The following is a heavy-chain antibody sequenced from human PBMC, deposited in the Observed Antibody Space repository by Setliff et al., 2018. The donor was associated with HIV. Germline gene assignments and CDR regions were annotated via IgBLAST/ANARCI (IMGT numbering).Heavy chain of an antibody. CDR1: GYSFTSYW. V-gene: IGHV5-10-1*01. Sequence: PGESLKISCKGSGYSFTSYWISWVRQMPGKGLEWMGRIDPSDSYTNYSPSFQGHVTISADKSISTAYLQWSSLKASDTAMYYYARRSTAVAGTPYYYYMDVWGKGTTVTVSS. CDR3: ARRSTAVAGTPYYYYMDV. J-gene: IGHJ6*03. D-gene: IGHD6-19*01. CDR2: IDPSDSYT.